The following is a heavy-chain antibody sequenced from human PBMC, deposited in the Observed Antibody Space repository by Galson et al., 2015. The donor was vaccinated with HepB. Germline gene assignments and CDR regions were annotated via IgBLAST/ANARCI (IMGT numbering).Heavy chain of an antibody. Sequence: SVKVSCKASGYTFTSYGITWVRQAPGQGLEWMGRINPNSGGTNYAQKFQGRVTMTRDTSISTAYMELSRLRSDDTAVYYCAILDAGTTVKRHGHSQVNDAFDIWGQGTMVTVSS. D-gene: IGHD4-17*01. CDR1: GYTFTSYG. CDR2: INPNSGGT. J-gene: IGHJ3*02. V-gene: IGHV1-2*06. CDR3: AILDAGTTVKRHGHSQVNDAFDI.